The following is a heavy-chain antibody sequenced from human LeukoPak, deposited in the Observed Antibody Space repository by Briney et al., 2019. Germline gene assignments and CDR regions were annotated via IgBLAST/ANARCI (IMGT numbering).Heavy chain of an antibody. D-gene: IGHD1-26*01. CDR3: AKGSGSYWHGWFDP. Sequence: GRSLRLSCAASGFTFSSYAMHWVRQAPGKGLEWVAVISYDGSNKYDADSVKGRFTISRDNSKNTLYLQMNSLRAEDTAVYYCAKGSGSYWHGWFDPWGQGTLVTVSS. V-gene: IGHV3-30-3*01. CDR1: GFTFSSYA. CDR2: ISYDGSNK. J-gene: IGHJ5*02.